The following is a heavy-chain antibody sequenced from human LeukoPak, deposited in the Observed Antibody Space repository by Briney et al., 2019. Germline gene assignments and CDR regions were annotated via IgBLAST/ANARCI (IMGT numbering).Heavy chain of an antibody. Sequence: ASVKVSCKVSGYTLTDVSLHWVRQAPGKGLEWLGGFDVEDGEAVYAQKFRGRVTMTEDTPTGTVYMKLSRLESEDTAVYYCATVRYSGTMDGFDIWGEGTKVTVSS. CDR1: GYTLTDVS. J-gene: IGHJ3*02. CDR2: FDVEDGEA. CDR3: ATVRYSGTMDGFDI. D-gene: IGHD4/OR15-4a*01. V-gene: IGHV1-24*01.